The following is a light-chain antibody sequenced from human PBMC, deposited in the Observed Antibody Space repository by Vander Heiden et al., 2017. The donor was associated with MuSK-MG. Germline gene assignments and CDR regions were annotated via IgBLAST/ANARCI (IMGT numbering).Light chain of an antibody. CDR3: AAWDDSLNGHVV. CDR1: SSNIGSNT. Sequence: QSVLTQPPSASGTPGQRVTISCSGSSSNIGSNTVNWYQQLPGTAPNLLIYSNNQRPSGVPDRFSGSKSGTSASLAISGLQAEEEADYYCAAWDDSLNGHVVFGGGTKLTVL. J-gene: IGLJ2*01. V-gene: IGLV1-44*01. CDR2: SNN.